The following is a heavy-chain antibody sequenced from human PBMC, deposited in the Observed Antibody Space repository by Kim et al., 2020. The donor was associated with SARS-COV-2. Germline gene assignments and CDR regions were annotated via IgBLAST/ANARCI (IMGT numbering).Heavy chain of an antibody. CDR3: ARVTTSVAPMNRFDP. V-gene: IGHV4-39*07. J-gene: IGHJ5*02. D-gene: IGHD6-19*01. CDR1: GGSISSSSYY. Sequence: SETLSLTCTVSGGSISSSSYYWGWIRQPPGKGLEWIGSIYYSGSTYYNPSLKSRVTISVDTSKNQFSLKLSSVTAADTAVYYCARVTTSVAPMNRFDPWGQGTLVTVSS. CDR2: IYYSGST.